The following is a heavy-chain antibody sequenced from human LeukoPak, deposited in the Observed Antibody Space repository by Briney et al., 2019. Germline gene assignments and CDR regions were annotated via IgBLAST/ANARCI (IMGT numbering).Heavy chain of an antibody. CDR1: GGSISSYY. CDR2: IYYSGST. D-gene: IGHD2-15*01. V-gene: IGHV4-59*01. CDR3: AREVGYCSGGSCYSYFDY. J-gene: IGHJ4*02. Sequence: SETLSLTCAVSGGSISSYYWSWIRQPPGKGLEWIGYIYYSGSTNYNASLTNRVTISVDTSKNQFSLKLSSVTAADTAVYYCAREVGYCSGGSCYSYFDYWGQGTLVTVSS.